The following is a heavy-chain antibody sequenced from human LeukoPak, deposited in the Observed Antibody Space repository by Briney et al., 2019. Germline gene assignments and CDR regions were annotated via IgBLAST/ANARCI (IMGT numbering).Heavy chain of an antibody. D-gene: IGHD2-2*02. V-gene: IGHV3-30*02. J-gene: IGHJ4*02. CDR1: GFTFSSYG. Sequence: PGGSLRLSCAASGFTFSSYGMHWVRQAPGKGLEWVAFIRYDGSNKYYADSVKGRFTISRDNSKNTLYLQMNSLRAEDTAVYYCAKGPGIYCSSTSCYTDYWGQGTLVTVSS. CDR2: IRYDGSNK. CDR3: AKGPGIYCSSTSCYTDY.